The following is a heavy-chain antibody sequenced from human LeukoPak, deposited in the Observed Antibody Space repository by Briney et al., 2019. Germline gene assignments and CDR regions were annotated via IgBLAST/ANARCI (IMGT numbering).Heavy chain of an antibody. CDR1: GFTFSRYS. CDR2: ISRSSTTI. J-gene: IGHJ4*02. V-gene: IGHV3-48*01. Sequence: GGSLRLSCAASGFTFSRYSMNWVRQAPGEGLEWVSYISRSSTTIYYADSVKGRFTISRDNAKNSLYLQMNSLRAEDTALYYCARDGYSSSWWAYWGQGTLVTVSS. D-gene: IGHD6-13*01. CDR3: ARDGYSSSWWAY.